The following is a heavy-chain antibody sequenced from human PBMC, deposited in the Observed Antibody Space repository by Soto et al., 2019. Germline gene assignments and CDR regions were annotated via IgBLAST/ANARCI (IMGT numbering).Heavy chain of an antibody. CDR3: AGGDDYGSGSYENYYYDGMGV. V-gene: IGHV1-18*01. J-gene: IGHJ6*02. Sequence: QVQLVQSGAEVKKPGASVKVSCKASGYTFTSYGISWVRQAPGQGLEWMGWISAYNGNTNYAQKLQGRVTMTTDTATSTTYKELRGLRSDDTGGYYWAGGDDYGSGSYENYYYDGMGVWDQGNTVTVS. CDR1: GYTFTSYG. CDR2: ISAYNGNT. D-gene: IGHD3-10*01.